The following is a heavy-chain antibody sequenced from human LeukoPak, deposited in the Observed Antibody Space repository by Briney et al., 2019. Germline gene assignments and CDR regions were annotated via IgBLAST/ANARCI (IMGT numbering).Heavy chain of an antibody. V-gene: IGHV4-39*01. J-gene: IGHJ6*03. CDR2: IYYSGST. CDR3: AGLPGLYYYYMDV. Sequence: SETLSLTCTVSGGSISSSSYYWGWIRQPPGKGLEWIGSIYYSGSTYYNPSLHSRVTISVDTSKNQFSLKLSPVTAADTVVYYCAGLPGLYYYYMDVWGKGTTVTVSS. CDR1: GGSISSSSYY.